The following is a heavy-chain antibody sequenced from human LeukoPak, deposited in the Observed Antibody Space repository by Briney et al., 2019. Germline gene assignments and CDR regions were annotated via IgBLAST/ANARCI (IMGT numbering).Heavy chain of an antibody. CDR1: GVSISSSYSY. CDR2: IYYTRNT. V-gene: IGHV4-39*01. CDR3: ARQTGSGLFILP. D-gene: IGHD3/OR15-3a*01. Sequence: TSETLSLTCTVSGVSISSSYSYWGWIRQPPGMGLEWIGSIYYTRNTYYNASLKSQVSISIDTSKNQFSLKLTSVTAADTAVYYCARQTGSGLFILPGGQGTLVTVSS. J-gene: IGHJ4*02.